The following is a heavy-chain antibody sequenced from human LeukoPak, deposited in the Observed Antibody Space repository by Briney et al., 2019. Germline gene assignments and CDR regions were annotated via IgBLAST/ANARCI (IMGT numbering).Heavy chain of an antibody. CDR2: IIPIFGTA. J-gene: IGHJ4*02. Sequence: EASVKVSCXASGGTFSSYAISWVRLAPGQGLEWMGGIIPIFGTANYAQKFQGRVTITADESTSTAYMELSSLRSEDTAVYYCARPSMDFWSGYYTPFDYWGQGTLVTVSS. V-gene: IGHV1-69*01. D-gene: IGHD3-3*01. CDR1: GGTFSSYA. CDR3: ARPSMDFWSGYYTPFDY.